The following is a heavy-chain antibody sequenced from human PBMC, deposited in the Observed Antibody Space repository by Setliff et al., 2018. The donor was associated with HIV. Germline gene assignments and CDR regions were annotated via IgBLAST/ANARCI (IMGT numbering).Heavy chain of an antibody. CDR1: GFTFSNYN. CDR2: ISSSSSTI. CDR3: AKELGGSGIDAFDI. V-gene: IGHV3-48*01. D-gene: IGHD3-10*01. J-gene: IGHJ3*02. Sequence: GGSLRLSCAASGFTFSNYNMNWVRQAPGKGLEWVSYISSSSSTIYYADSVKGRFAISRDNAKNSLYLQMNSLRVEDTAVYYCAKELGGSGIDAFDIWGQGTMVTVSS.